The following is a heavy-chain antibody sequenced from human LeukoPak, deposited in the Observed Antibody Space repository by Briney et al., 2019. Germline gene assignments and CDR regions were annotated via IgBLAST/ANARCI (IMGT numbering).Heavy chain of an antibody. V-gene: IGHV3-9*01. D-gene: IGHD3-22*01. Sequence: GRSLRLSCAASGFTFDDYAMHWVRQAPGKGLEWVSGISWNSGSIGYADSVKGRFTISRDNAKNSLYLQMNSLRAEDTALYYCAKASYDSSGNDYWGQGTLVTVSS. CDR2: ISWNSGSI. CDR1: GFTFDDYA. J-gene: IGHJ4*02. CDR3: AKASYDSSGNDY.